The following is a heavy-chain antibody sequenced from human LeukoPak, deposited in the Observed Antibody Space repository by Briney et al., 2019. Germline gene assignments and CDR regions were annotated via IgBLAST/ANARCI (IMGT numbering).Heavy chain of an antibody. J-gene: IGHJ1*01. D-gene: IGHD4/OR15-4a*01. CDR1: GFTFDDYG. CDR3: ARDRGADYLYFQH. Sequence: GGSLRLSCAASGFTFDDYGMSWVRQVPGKGLEWVSGINSNGARTGYADSVKGRFTISRGNAKNSLYLQMNSLGAEDTALYYCARDRGADYLYFQHWGQGTLVTVSS. V-gene: IGHV3-20*04. CDR2: INSNGART.